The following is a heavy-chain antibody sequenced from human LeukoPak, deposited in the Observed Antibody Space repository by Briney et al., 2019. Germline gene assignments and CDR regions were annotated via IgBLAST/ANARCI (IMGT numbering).Heavy chain of an antibody. CDR3: ARGTYYDFWSD. CDR2: MNPNSGNT. D-gene: IGHD3-3*01. J-gene: IGHJ4*02. CDR1: GGTFSSYA. V-gene: IGHV1-8*03. Sequence: ASVKVSCKASGGTFSSYAINWVRQATGQGLEWMGWMNPNSGNTGYAQKFQGRVTITRNTSISTAYMELSSLRSEDTAVYYCARGTYYDFWSDWGQGTLVTVSS.